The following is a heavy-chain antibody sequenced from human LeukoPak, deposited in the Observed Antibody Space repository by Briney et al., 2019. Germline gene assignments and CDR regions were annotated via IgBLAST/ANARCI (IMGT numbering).Heavy chain of an antibody. CDR1: GGTFSSYA. Sequence: SVKVSCKASGGTFSSYAISWVRQAPGQGLEWMGGIIPIFGTANYAQKFQGRVTITRDTSASTAYMELSSLRSEDTAVYYCARDGRGLYYGSGSYYNPTPFDYWGQGTLVTVSS. CDR3: ARDGRGLYYGSGSYYNPTPFDY. J-gene: IGHJ4*02. D-gene: IGHD3-10*01. CDR2: IIPIFGTA. V-gene: IGHV1-69*05.